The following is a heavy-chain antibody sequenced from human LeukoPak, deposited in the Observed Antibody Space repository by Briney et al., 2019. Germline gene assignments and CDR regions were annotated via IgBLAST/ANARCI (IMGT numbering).Heavy chain of an antibody. V-gene: IGHV4-34*01. J-gene: IGHJ6*03. Sequence: SETLSLTCAVYGGSFSGYYWSWIRQPPGKGLGWIGEINHSGSTNYNPPLKSRVTISVDTSKNQFSLKLSSVTAADTAVYYCARGRPEGSGWYRPYYYVDVWGKGTTVTVSS. CDR1: GGSFSGYY. D-gene: IGHD6-19*01. CDR3: ARGRPEGSGWYRPYYYVDV. CDR2: INHSGST.